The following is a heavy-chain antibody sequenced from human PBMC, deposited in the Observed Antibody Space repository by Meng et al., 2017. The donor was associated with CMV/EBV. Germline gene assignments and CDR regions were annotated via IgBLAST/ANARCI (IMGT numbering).Heavy chain of an antibody. D-gene: IGHD2-2*01. CDR3: ARGPYCSSTSCYPSWFDP. V-gene: IGHV4-34*01. Sequence: SETLSLTCAVYGGSFSGYYWSWIRQPPGKGLEWIGEINHSGSTNYNPSLKSRDTISVDTSKNQFSLKLSSVIAADTAVYYCARGPYCSSTSCYPSWFDPWGQGTTVTVSS. J-gene: IGHJ5*01. CDR2: INHSGST. CDR1: GGSFSGYY.